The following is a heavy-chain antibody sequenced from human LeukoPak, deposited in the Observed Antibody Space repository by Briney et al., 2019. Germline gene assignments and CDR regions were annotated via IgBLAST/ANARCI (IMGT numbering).Heavy chain of an antibody. D-gene: IGHD3-22*01. CDR3: ARDPYDSSGVDRFDY. V-gene: IGHV1-46*01. Sequence: GASVKVSCKASGYTFTSYYMHWVRQAPGQGLEWMGIINPSGGSTSYAQKFQGRVTMTTDTSTSTAYMELRSLRSDDTAVYYCARDPYDSSGVDRFDYWGQGTLVTVSS. J-gene: IGHJ4*02. CDR2: INPSGGST. CDR1: GYTFTSYY.